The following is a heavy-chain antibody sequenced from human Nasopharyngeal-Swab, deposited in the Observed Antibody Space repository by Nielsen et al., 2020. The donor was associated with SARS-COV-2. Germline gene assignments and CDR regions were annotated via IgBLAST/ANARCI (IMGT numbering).Heavy chain of an antibody. D-gene: IGHD2-15*01. V-gene: IGHV4-34*01. Sequence: SETLSLTCAVYGGSFSAYYWSWIRQPPGKGLEWIGELNHSGSTNYNPSLKSRVTISIDTSKNQFSLKLSSVTAADTAVYYCARGGNCSGGSCYSKWRSIWYFDLWGRGTLVTVSS. CDR3: ARGGNCSGGSCYSKWRSIWYFDL. CDR1: GGSFSAYY. CDR2: LNHSGST. J-gene: IGHJ2*01.